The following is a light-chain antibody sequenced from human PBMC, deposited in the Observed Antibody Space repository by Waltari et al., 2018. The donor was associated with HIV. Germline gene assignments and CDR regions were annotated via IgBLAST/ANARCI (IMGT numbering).Light chain of an antibody. V-gene: IGLV3-19*01. J-gene: IGLJ2*01. CDR2: GNN. CDR3: DSRDSTGNHAI. CDR1: NLRNSY. Sequence: SFELAQDPAVSVALGQTVRITCQGDNLRNSYAAWYQQKPGRAPVLVIYGNNNRATGIPDRFSASGSGNTASLTITGAQAEDEADYYCDSRDSTGNHAIFGGGTKVTVL.